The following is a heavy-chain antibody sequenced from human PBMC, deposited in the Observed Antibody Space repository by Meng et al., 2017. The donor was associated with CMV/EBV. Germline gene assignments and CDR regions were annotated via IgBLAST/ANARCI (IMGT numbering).Heavy chain of an antibody. D-gene: IGHD2-2*01. J-gene: IGHJ6*02. CDR1: GYTFTSYG. Sequence: ASVKVSCKASGYTFTSYGFSWVRQAPGQGLEWMGWISAYNGNTNYAQKLQGRVTMTTDTSTSTAYMELRSLRSDDTAVYYCARDDGRYCSSTSCYEYYGMDVWGQGTTVTVSS. V-gene: IGHV1-18*01. CDR3: ARDDGRYCSSTSCYEYYGMDV. CDR2: ISAYNGNT.